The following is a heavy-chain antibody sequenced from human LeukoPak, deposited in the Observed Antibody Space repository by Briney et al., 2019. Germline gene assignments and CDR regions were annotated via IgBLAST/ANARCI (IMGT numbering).Heavy chain of an antibody. J-gene: IGHJ4*02. CDR2: IRAYNGNT. D-gene: IGHD3-10*01. V-gene: IGHV1-18*01. Sequence: ASVKVSCKASGCTFTSYGISWVRQAPGQGLEWMGGIRAYNGNTNYAQKLQGRVTMTTDTSTSTAYMELRSLRSDDTAVYYCARATSMVRGVIAANGKEVYWGQRTLVTVSS. CDR1: GCTFTSYG. CDR3: ARATSMVRGVIAANGKEVY.